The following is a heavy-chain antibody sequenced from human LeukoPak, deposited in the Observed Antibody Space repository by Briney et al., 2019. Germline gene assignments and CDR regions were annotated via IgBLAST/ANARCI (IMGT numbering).Heavy chain of an antibody. Sequence: WASVKVSCKASGYTFTSYDINWVRQATGQGLEWMGWMNPNSGNTGYAQKFQGRVTMTRNTSISTAYMELSSLRSEDTAVYYCAGGLSITMIVVVTPWYYYYGMDVWGQGTTVTVSS. J-gene: IGHJ6*02. CDR3: AGGLSITMIVVVTPWYYYYGMDV. D-gene: IGHD3-22*01. CDR2: MNPNSGNT. V-gene: IGHV1-8*01. CDR1: GYTFTSYD.